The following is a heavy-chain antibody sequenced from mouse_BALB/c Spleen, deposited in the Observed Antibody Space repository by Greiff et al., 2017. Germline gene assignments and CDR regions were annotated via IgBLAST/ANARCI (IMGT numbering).Heavy chain of an antibody. CDR2: INPSNGRT. Sequence: QVQLQQPGAELVKPGASVKLSCKASGYTFTSYWMHWVKQRPGQGLEWIGEINPSNGRTNYNEKFKSKATLTVDKSSSTAYMQLSSLTSEDSAVYYCASVYYGNYVFAYWGQGTLVTVSA. J-gene: IGHJ3*01. V-gene: IGHV1S81*02. D-gene: IGHD2-1*01. CDR1: GYTFTSYW. CDR3: ASVYYGNYVFAY.